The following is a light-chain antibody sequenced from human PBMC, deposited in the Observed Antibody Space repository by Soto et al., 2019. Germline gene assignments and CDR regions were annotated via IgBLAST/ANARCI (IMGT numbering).Light chain of an antibody. V-gene: IGLV2-23*01. CDR1: SSDVGSYNL. CDR2: EGS. Sequence: QSALTQPASVSGSPGQSITISCTGTSSDVGSYNLVSWYQQHPGKAPKLMIYEGSKRPSGVSNRFSGSKSGNTASLTISGLQAEDEADSNSCSYAGSSTYVFGTGTKVTVL. CDR3: CSYAGSSTYV. J-gene: IGLJ1*01.